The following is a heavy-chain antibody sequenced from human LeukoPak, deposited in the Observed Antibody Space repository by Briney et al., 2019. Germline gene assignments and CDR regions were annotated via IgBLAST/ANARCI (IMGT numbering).Heavy chain of an antibody. D-gene: IGHD3-9*01. CDR1: GFTFSSYA. Sequence: PGGSLRLSCAASGFTFSSYAMHWVRQAPGKGLEWVAVIWYDGSNKYYPDSVKGRFTISRDNSKNTLYLQMNSLRAEDTAVYYCARERYFDWLLRTPDYWGQGTLVTVSS. CDR2: IWYDGSNK. J-gene: IGHJ4*02. CDR3: ARERYFDWLLRTPDY. V-gene: IGHV3-33*01.